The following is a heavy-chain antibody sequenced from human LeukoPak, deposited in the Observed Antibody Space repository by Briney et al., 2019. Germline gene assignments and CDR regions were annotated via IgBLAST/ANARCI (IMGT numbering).Heavy chain of an antibody. J-gene: IGHJ4*02. CDR3: AREIGEQLVAVGYFDY. CDR1: GFTFSSYA. Sequence: GRSLRLSCAASGFTFSSYAMHWVRQAPGKGLEWVAVISYDGSNKYYADSVKGRFTISRDNSKSTLYLQMNSLRAEDTAVYYCAREIGEQLVAVGYFDYWGQGTLVTVSS. V-gene: IGHV3-30*04. D-gene: IGHD6-13*01. CDR2: ISYDGSNK.